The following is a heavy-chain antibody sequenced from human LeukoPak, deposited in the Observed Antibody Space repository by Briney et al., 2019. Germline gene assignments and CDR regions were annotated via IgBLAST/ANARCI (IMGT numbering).Heavy chain of an antibody. J-gene: IGHJ6*03. D-gene: IGHD6-19*01. CDR2: IYYSGST. CDR1: GGSISSGGYS. CDR3: VRGRRYSSGWGAYYYYYMDV. V-gene: IGHV4-61*08. Sequence: SETLSLTCAVSGGSISSGGYSWSWIRQPPGKGLEWIGYIYYSGSTNYNPSLKSRVTISVDTSKNQFSLKLSSVTAADTAVYYCVRGRRYSSGWGAYYYYYMDVWGKGTTVTVSS.